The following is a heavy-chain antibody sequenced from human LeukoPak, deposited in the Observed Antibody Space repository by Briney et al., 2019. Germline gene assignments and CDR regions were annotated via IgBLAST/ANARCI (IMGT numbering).Heavy chain of an antibody. Sequence: GGSLRLSCAASGFTFSSYGMHWVRQAPGKGLEWVAVIWYDGSNKYYADSVKGRFTISRDNSKDTLFLQMHSLRPGDTAVYYCVREDTPATANYWGQGTLVTISS. CDR2: IWYDGSNK. CDR3: VREDTPATANY. J-gene: IGHJ4*02. D-gene: IGHD2-21*02. V-gene: IGHV3-33*01. CDR1: GFTFSSYG.